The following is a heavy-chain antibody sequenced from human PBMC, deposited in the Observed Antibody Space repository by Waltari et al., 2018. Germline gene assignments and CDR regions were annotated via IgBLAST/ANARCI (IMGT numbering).Heavy chain of an antibody. CDR3: ASDRGRGLYLDS. J-gene: IGHJ4*02. CDR2: VHQSGRS. Sequence: QVQLQETGPGLVKHSGTLSPTCTVSGDSICNNFFWSWVRQSPGKGLEWIGQVHQSGRSNYNPSLESRVTVSMDTSKNQFSLKMTSVTAADTAIYYCASDRGRGLYLDSWGQGTLVTVSP. CDR1: GDSICNNFF. V-gene: IGHV4-4*02. D-gene: IGHD2-15*01.